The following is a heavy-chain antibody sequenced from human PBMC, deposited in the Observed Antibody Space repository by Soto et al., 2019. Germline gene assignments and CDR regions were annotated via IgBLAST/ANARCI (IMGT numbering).Heavy chain of an antibody. Sequence: LSLTCAVYGGSFSGYYWSWIRQPPGKGLEWIGEINHSGSTNYNPSLKSRVTIPVDTSKNQFSLKLSSVTAADTAVYYCARGRGVSSSYYYYYYGMDVWGQGTTVTVSS. J-gene: IGHJ6*02. CDR3: ARGRGVSSSYYYYYYGMDV. V-gene: IGHV4-34*01. CDR1: GGSFSGYY. CDR2: INHSGST. D-gene: IGHD6-6*01.